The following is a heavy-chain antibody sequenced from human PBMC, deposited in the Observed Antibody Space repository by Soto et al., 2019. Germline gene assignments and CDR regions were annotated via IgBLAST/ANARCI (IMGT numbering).Heavy chain of an antibody. V-gene: IGHV3-48*01. Sequence: GGSLRLSCAASGFTFSSYSMNWVRQAPGKGLEWVSNISNSSRKKYYVDSVKGRFSISRDNAKNSLYLQMDSLGAEDSAFYYCVRDPFGTKGGYWGQGTLVTVSS. CDR2: ISNSSRKK. D-gene: IGHD3-16*01. CDR1: GFTFSSYS. CDR3: VRDPFGTKGGY. J-gene: IGHJ4*02.